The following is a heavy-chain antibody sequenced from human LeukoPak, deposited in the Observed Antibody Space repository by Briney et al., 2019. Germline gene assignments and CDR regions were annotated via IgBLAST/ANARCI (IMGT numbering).Heavy chain of an antibody. Sequence: GGSLRLSCAASGFTFSSPSMGWVRQAPGKGMECVATIGLDGAQKDFVDSVKGRFTLSRDNAKNSLFLEMNRLRVEDTAVYYCARWRGLQSEFDCWGQGTLVTVSS. D-gene: IGHD5-24*01. V-gene: IGHV3-7*01. CDR3: ARWRGLQSEFDC. J-gene: IGHJ4*02. CDR2: IGLDGAQK. CDR1: GFTFSSPS.